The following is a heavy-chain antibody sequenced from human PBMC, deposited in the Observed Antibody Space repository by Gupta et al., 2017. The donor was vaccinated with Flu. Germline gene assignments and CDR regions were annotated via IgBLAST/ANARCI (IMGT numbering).Heavy chain of an antibody. CDR1: GYTLTELS. CDR2: FDPEDGET. V-gene: IGHV1-24*01. CDR3: ATDSRVTVTTGGWFDP. D-gene: IGHD4-17*01. Sequence: QVQLVQSGAEVKKPGASVKVSCKVSGYTLTELSMHWVRQAPGKGLEWMGGFDPEDGETIYAQKVQGRVTMTEDTSTDTAYMELSSLRSEDTAVYYCATDSRVTVTTGGWFDPWGQGTLVTVSS. J-gene: IGHJ5*02.